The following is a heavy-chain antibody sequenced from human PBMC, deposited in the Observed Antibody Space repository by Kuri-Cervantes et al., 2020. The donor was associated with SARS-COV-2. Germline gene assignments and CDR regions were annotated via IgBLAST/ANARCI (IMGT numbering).Heavy chain of an antibody. CDR1: GYXXTSYD. CDR3: SXTXTWGSSNXXXYYMDV. V-gene: IGHV1-8*02. D-gene: IGHD6-6*01. Sequence: ASVKVSCKASGYXXTSYDINWVRQATGQGLGWMGWMNPNSGNTXXAQKFQGRVTMTRNTSISTAHMELSSLRSEDTAVYYCSXTXTWGSSNXXXYYMDVWGKGTTVTVSS. J-gene: IGHJ6*03. CDR2: MNPNSGNT.